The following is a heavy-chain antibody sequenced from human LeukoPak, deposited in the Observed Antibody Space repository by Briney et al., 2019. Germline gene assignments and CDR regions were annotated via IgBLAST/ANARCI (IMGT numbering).Heavy chain of an antibody. D-gene: IGHD3-10*01. CDR2: INTDGRTT. V-gene: IGHV3-74*01. J-gene: IGHJ4*02. CDR1: GFTLSSYW. CDR3: ARVLYGSGSFDY. Sequence: PGGSLGLSCAASGFTLSSYWMHWVRQAPGKGLVWVSRINTDGRTTTYADSVKGRFTISKDDAKNTLYLQMNSLRAEDTAVYYCARVLYGSGSFDYWGQGTLVTVSS.